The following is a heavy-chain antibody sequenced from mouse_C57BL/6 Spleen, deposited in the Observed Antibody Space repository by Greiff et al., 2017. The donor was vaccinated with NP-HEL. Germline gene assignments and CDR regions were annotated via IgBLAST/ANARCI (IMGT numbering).Heavy chain of an antibody. Sequence: VQLKQSGAELARPGASVKMSCKASGYTFTSYTMHWVKQRPGQGLEWIGYINPSSGYTKYNQKFKDKATLTADKSSSTAYMQLSSLTSEDSAVYYCARYGSSLYAMDYWGQGTSVTVSS. D-gene: IGHD1-1*01. CDR2: INPSSGYT. J-gene: IGHJ4*01. CDR1: GYTFTSYT. CDR3: ARYGSSLYAMDY. V-gene: IGHV1-4*01.